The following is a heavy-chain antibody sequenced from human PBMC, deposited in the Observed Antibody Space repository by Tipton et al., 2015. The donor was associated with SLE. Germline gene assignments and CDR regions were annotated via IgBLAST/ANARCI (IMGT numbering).Heavy chain of an antibody. CDR3: ARGGRGDGGNPFDP. CDR2: INHSGST. Sequence: GLVKPSETLSLTCAVYGGSFSGYYWSWIRQPPGKGLEWIGEINHSGSTNYNPSLKSRVTISMDTSKNQLSLKLSSVTAADTAVYYCARGGRGDGGNPFDPWGQGTLVTVSS. D-gene: IGHD4-23*01. J-gene: IGHJ5*02. CDR1: GGSFSGYY. V-gene: IGHV4-34*01.